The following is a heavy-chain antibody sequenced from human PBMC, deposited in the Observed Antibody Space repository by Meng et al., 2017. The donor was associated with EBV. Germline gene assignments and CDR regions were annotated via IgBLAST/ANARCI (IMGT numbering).Heavy chain of an antibody. D-gene: IGHD3-22*01. J-gene: IGHJ4*02. CDR2: IYYSGST. CDR3: ARDARTYYYDSSGYHSTHFDH. CDR1: GGSISSYY. V-gene: IGHV4-59*01. Sequence: QVQLQESGPGLVKPSGXLSLTGXVSGGSISSYYWSWIRQPPGKGLEWIGYIYYSGSTNYNPSLKSRVTISVDTSKNQFSLKLSSVTAADTAVYYCARDARTYYYDSSGYHSTHFDHWGQGTLVTVSS.